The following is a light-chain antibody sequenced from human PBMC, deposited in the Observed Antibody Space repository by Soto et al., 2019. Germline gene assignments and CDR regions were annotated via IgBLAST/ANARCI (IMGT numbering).Light chain of an antibody. J-gene: IGKJ1*01. CDR1: QSISSW. CDR3: KQYENYWK. Sequence: DIQMTYSPSTLPASVVDIVTIAGRASQSISSWLAWYQHKPGKAPKILIYDASNLDSGVPSRFSGSGSGTEFPLTISNLKPDDSETYYRKQYENYWKFGKGTTVDIK. CDR2: DAS. V-gene: IGKV1-5*01.